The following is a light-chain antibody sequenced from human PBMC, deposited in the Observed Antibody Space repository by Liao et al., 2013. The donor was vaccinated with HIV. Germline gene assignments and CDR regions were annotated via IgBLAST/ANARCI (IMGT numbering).Light chain of an antibody. V-gene: IGLV3-21*04. CDR1: NIASKN. CDR2: YDS. J-gene: IGLJ2*01. Sequence: SYELTQPPSLSVAPGKTARITCGGNNIASKNVHWYQEKPGQAPVLVIYYDSDRPSGIPERFSGSNSGNTATLTVSRVEAGDEADYYCQVWDSRTVVFGGGTKLTVL. CDR3: QVWDSRTVV.